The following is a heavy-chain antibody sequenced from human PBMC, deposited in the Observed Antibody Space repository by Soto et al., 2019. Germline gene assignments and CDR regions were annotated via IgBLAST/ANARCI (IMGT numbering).Heavy chain of an antibody. CDR1: GGSISSSSYY. CDR2: IDYSGST. J-gene: IGHJ4*02. Sequence: SETLSLTCTVSGGSISSSSYYWGWIRQPPGKGLEWIGSIDYSGSTYYNPSLKSRVTISVDTSKNQFSLKLSSVTAADTAVYHCARVRGYFDYWGQGTLVTVSS. V-gene: IGHV4-39*01. CDR3: ARVRGYFDY.